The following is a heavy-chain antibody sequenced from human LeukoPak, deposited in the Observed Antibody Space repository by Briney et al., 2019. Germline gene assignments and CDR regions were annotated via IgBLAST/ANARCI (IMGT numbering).Heavy chain of an antibody. CDR3: ARRSAWYYYGSGSWFDP. J-gene: IGHJ5*02. D-gene: IGHD3-10*01. CDR1: GGSFSGYY. CDR2: INHSGST. V-gene: IGHV4-34*01. Sequence: SETLSLTCAVYGGSFSGYYWSWIRQPPGKGLEWIGEINHSGSTDYNPSLTSRVTISVDTSKNQFSLKLSSVTAADTAVYYCARRSAWYYYGSGSWFDPWGQGTLVTVSS.